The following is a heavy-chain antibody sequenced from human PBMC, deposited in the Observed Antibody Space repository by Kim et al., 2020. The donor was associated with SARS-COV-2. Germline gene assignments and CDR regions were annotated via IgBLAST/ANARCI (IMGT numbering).Heavy chain of an antibody. Sequence: GGSLRLSCAAAGFTVTTSAMAWVRQAPGEGLQWVSAISGSNTNTHHADSVKGRFTISRDNSKNTLYLQLNSLRVEDTAVYYCARGRGSGNYGDWYFDLWGRGTLVTVS. J-gene: IGHJ2*01. CDR1: GFTVTTSA. V-gene: IGHV3-23*01. D-gene: IGHD3-10*01. CDR2: ISGSNTNT. CDR3: ARGRGSGNYGDWYFDL.